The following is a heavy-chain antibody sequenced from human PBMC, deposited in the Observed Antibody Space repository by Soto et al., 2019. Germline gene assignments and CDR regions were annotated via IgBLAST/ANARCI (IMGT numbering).Heavy chain of an antibody. J-gene: IGHJ2*01. CDR2: FDPEDGET. D-gene: IGHD4-4*01. CDR3: ATAENDYSNYWYFDL. Sequence: QVQLAQSGAEVKKPGASVKVSCKVSGYTLTELSMHWVRQAPGKGLEWMGGFDPEDGETIYAQKFKGRVTMTEDTSTDTAYMELSSLRSEDTAVYYCATAENDYSNYWYFDLWGRGTLVTVSS. V-gene: IGHV1-24*01. CDR1: GYTLTELS.